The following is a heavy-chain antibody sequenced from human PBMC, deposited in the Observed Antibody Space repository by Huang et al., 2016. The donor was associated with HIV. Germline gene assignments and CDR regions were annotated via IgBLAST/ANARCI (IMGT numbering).Heavy chain of an antibody. J-gene: IGHJ5*02. CDR1: GFTFSSYA. V-gene: IGHV3-23*01. CDR2: IRGSGGST. CDR3: AKDVRMFDP. Sequence: EVQLLESGGGLVQTGGSLRLSCAASGFTFSSYARSWVRQAPGRGLEWVSAIRGSGGSTYYADAVKGRFTISRDNSKNTLYLQMNSLRAEDTAVYYCAKDVRMFDPWGQGTLVTVSS.